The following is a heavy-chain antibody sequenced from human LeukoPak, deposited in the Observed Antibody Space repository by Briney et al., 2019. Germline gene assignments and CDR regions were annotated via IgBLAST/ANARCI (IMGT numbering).Heavy chain of an antibody. D-gene: IGHD2-2*02. V-gene: IGHV3-74*03. CDR3: ARDREFCISTSCYKPLDY. CDR2: INTDGSST. CDR1: GYSFSSFW. Sequence: GGALRLCCATPGYSFSSFWRHWVRQAPGEGLGWVSRINTDGSSTPYADSVKGRFTISRDNAKNTLYLQMNSLRAEDTAVYYCARDREFCISTSCYKPLDYWGQGTLVTVSS. J-gene: IGHJ4*02.